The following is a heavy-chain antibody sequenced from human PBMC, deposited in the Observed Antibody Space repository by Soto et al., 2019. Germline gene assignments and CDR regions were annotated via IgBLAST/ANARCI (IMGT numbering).Heavy chain of an antibody. CDR2: IGRTGTSM. J-gene: IGHJ4*02. Sequence: EMQLVESGGGLVKPGGSLRLSCAASGFSFSTYPMNWVRQAPGKGLEWVSSIGRTGTSMYYADSVKGRFTISRDNAKNSLYLQMNSLRAEDTAVYYCARISPAGIALAGVDYWGQGTLVTVSS. V-gene: IGHV3-21*01. D-gene: IGHD6-19*01. CDR3: ARISPAGIALAGVDY. CDR1: GFSFSTYP.